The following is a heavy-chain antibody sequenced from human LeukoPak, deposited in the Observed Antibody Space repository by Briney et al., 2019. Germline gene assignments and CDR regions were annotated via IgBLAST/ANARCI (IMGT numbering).Heavy chain of an antibody. CDR3: ARDFEGSSGSPYMVFGY. J-gene: IGHJ4*02. CDR2: NIPIFGTA. Sequence: GASVKVSCKASGGTFSSYAISWVRQAPGQGLEWMGGNIPIFGTANYAQKFQGRVTITADESTSTAHMELSSLRSEDTAVYYCARDFEGSSGSPYMVFGYWGQGTLVTVSS. V-gene: IGHV1-69*13. D-gene: IGHD6-19*01. CDR1: GGTFSSYA.